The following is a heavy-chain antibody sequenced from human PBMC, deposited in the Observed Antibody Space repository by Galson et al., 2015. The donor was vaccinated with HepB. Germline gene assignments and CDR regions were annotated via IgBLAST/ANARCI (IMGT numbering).Heavy chain of an antibody. CDR2: IYSGGTT. Sequence: SLRLSCAAAGFNVSDNYMSWVRQAPGKGLEWVSVIYSGGTTYYADSVKGPFTISRDNSKNTLYLQMNSLRVEDTAVYYCARGYIEGAFDMWGQGTMVTVSS. CDR1: GFNVSDNY. CDR3: ARGYIEGAFDM. D-gene: IGHD5-18*01. J-gene: IGHJ3*02. V-gene: IGHV3-53*01.